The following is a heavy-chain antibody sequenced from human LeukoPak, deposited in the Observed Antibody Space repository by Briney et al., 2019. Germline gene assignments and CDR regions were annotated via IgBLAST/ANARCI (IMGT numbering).Heavy chain of an antibody. CDR1: GFTSFDFP. D-gene: IGHD2-15*01. Sequence: QPGGSLRLSCEASGFTSFDFPMNWVRQAPGKGLEWVAIISYDGFNKYADSVKGRFTISRDNSKSTLFLQMNSLRAEDTAVYFCARDRPRYCSGGTCYSTDTFDYWGQGTLVTVSS. J-gene: IGHJ4*02. V-gene: IGHV3-30-3*01. CDR2: ISYDGFNK. CDR3: ARDRPRYCSGGTCYSTDTFDY.